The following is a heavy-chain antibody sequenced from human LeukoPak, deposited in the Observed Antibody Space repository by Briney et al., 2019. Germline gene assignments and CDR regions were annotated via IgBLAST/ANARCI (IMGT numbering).Heavy chain of an antibody. Sequence: ASVKVSCKASGYTFTGYYMHWVRQAPGQGLEWMGWISAYNGNTNYAQKLQGRVTMTTDTSTSTAYMELRSLRSDDTAVYYCARANDFWSGYVDWGQGTLVTVSS. CDR3: ARANDFWSGYVD. J-gene: IGHJ4*02. CDR2: ISAYNGNT. CDR1: GYTFTGYY. D-gene: IGHD3-3*01. V-gene: IGHV1-18*04.